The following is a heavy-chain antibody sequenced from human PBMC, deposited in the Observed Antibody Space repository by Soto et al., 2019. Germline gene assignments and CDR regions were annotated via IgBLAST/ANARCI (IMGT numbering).Heavy chain of an antibody. CDR2: INPNSGGT. CDR3: ARCGGTDYGDCYFDY. V-gene: IGHV1-2*04. Sequence: GASVKVSCKASGYTFTGYCMHWVRQAPGQGLEWMGWINPNSGGTNYAQKFQGWVTMTRDTSISTAYMELSRLRSDDTAVYYCARCGGTDYGDCYFDYWGQGTLVTVSS. CDR1: GYTFTGYC. J-gene: IGHJ4*02. D-gene: IGHD4-17*01.